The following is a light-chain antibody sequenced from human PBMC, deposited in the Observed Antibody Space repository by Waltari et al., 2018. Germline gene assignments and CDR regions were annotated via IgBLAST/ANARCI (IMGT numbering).Light chain of an antibody. V-gene: IGLV4-69*01. CDR1: SGHSSHV. CDR2: LNSDGSH. Sequence: QVVLTQSPSASASLGASVKLTCTLSSGHSSHVIAWLQQQPEKGPRYLMKLNSDGSHTKGDGIPDRFSGSSSGAERYLTIASLQSEDDADYYCQTWGTGMGVFGGGTKLTVL. J-gene: IGLJ3*02. CDR3: QTWGTGMGV.